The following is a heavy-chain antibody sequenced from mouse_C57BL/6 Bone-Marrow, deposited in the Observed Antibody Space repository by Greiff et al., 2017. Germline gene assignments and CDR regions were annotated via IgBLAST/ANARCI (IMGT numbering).Heavy chain of an antibody. Sequence: EVMLVESGGGLVQPGGSLSLSCAASGFTFTDYYMSWVRQPPGKALEWLGFIRNKANGYTTEYSASVKGRFTISRDNSQSILYLQMNALRAEDSATYDCARYGVVRGYYAMDYWGQGTSVTVSS. CDR1: GFTFTDYY. CDR2: IRNKANGYTT. CDR3: ARYGVVRGYYAMDY. D-gene: IGHD1-1*01. V-gene: IGHV7-3*01. J-gene: IGHJ4*01.